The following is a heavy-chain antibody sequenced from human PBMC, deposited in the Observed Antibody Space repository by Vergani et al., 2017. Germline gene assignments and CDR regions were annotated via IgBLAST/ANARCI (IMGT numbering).Heavy chain of an antibody. CDR2: ISDDGSNK. D-gene: IGHD3-10*01. CDR3: AKVGEWFGGLLYLDY. J-gene: IGHJ4*02. Sequence: QVQLVESGGGVVQPGRSLRLSCAASGFTFSSYGMHWVRQAPGKGLEWVAVISDDGSNKYYVDSVKGRFTISRDNSKNTLYLQINSLRAEDKAVYYCAKVGEWFGGLLYLDYWGQGTLVTVSS. CDR1: GFTFSSYG. V-gene: IGHV3-30*18.